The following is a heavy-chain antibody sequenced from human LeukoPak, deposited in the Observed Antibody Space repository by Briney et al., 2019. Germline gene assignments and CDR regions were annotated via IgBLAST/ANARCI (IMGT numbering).Heavy chain of an antibody. V-gene: IGHV4-31*03. CDR2: INHSGST. D-gene: IGHD3-10*01. Sequence: SQTLSLTCTVSGGSISSGSYYWSWIRQPPGKGLEWIGEINHSGSTNYNPSLKSRVTISVDTSKNQFSLKLSSVTAADTAVYYCARTYGPGPKAPNWFDPWGRGTLVTVSS. J-gene: IGHJ5*02. CDR1: GGSISSGSYY. CDR3: ARTYGPGPKAPNWFDP.